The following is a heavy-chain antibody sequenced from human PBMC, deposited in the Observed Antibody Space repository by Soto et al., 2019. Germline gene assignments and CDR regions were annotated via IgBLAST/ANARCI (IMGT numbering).Heavy chain of an antibody. CDR3: ARDAYYDSSGFDY. CDR2: INPNSGGT. J-gene: IGHJ4*02. D-gene: IGHD3-22*01. CDR1: GYTFTGYY. V-gene: IGHV1-2*02. Sequence: QVQLVQSGAEVKKPGASVKVSCKASGYTFTGYYMHWVRPAPGQGLEWMGWINPNSGGTNYAQKFEGRVTMTRDTSISTAYMELSRLRSDDTAVYYCARDAYYDSSGFDYWGQGTLVTVSS.